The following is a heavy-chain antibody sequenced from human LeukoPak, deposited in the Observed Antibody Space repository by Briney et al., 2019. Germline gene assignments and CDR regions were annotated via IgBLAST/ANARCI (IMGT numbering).Heavy chain of an antibody. J-gene: IGHJ4*02. D-gene: IGHD3-10*01. Sequence: QPGGSLRLSCAASGFTFSSYAMSWVRQAPGKGLEWVSAISGSGGSTYYADSVKGRFTISRDNSKNTPYLQMNSLKAEDTALYYCATGPNYYGTFDYWGQGTLVTVSS. CDR1: GFTFSSYA. CDR2: ISGSGGST. V-gene: IGHV3-23*01. CDR3: ATGPNYYGTFDY.